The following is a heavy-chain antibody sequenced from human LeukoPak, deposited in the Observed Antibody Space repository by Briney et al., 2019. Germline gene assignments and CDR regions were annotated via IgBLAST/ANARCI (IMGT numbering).Heavy chain of an antibody. CDR3: ARGSGGSCYHSDDS. J-gene: IGHJ5*01. V-gene: IGHV3-21*01. CDR1: GFTFSRYR. Sequence: RGSLRLSCAASGFTFSRYRMNWGREAPGKGVEWVSSISSSSSYIYYADSVEGRFTISRDNAKNALYLQMNSLRAEDTAVYYCARGSGGSCYHSDDSWGQGTLVTVSS. D-gene: IGHD2-15*01. CDR2: ISSSSSYI.